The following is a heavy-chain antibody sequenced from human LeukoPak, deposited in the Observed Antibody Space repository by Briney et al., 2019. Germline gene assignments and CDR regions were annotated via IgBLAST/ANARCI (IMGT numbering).Heavy chain of an antibody. V-gene: IGHV5-51*01. J-gene: IGHJ6*03. D-gene: IGHD1-26*01. CDR1: GYSFTSHW. CDR3: ARLPDSGSYFRGVEYYMDV. Sequence: GESLKISCRGSGYSFTSHWIGWVRQMPGKGLEWMGIIYPGDSDTRYSPSFQGQVTISVDKSISTAYLQWSSLKASDAAMYYCARLPDSGSYFRGVEYYMDVWGKGTTVTVSS. CDR2: IYPGDSDT.